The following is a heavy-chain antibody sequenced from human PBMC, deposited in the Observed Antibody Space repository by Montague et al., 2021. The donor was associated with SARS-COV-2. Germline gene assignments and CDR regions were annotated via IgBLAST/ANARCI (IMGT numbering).Heavy chain of an antibody. D-gene: IGHD3-10*01. J-gene: IGHJ4*02. CDR1: GFTFSSYA. CDR3: AKGRTQFFDY. Sequence: SLRLSCAAPGFTFSSYAMSWVRQAPGKGLEWVSAIRNGGTSTYYADSVKGRFTISRDNSKNTLYLQMNSLRAEDTAVYYCAKGRTQFFDYWGQGTLVTVSS. V-gene: IGHV3-23*01. CDR2: IRNGGTST.